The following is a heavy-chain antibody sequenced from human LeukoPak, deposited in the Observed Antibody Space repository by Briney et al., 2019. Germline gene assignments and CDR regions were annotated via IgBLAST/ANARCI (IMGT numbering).Heavy chain of an antibody. CDR1: GGSLSGYY. V-gene: IGHV4-34*01. Sequence: SETLSLTCAAYGGSLSGYYWSWIRQPPGKGLEWIGEINHSGSTNYNPSLKSRVTISVDTSKNQFSLKLSSVTAADTAVYYCARGQEGYSYGYDFDYWGQGTLVTVSS. D-gene: IGHD5-18*01. CDR2: INHSGST. CDR3: ARGQEGYSYGYDFDY. J-gene: IGHJ4*02.